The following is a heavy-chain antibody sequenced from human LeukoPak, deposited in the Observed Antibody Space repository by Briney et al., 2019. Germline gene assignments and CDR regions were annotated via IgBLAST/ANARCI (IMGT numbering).Heavy chain of an antibody. CDR1: GFTFSSYA. V-gene: IGHV3-30*04. D-gene: IGHD5-24*01. CDR3: ARTRDGPFEY. Sequence: GGSLRLSCAASGFTFSSYAMHWVRQAPGKGLEWVAIISYDGSDNYSADSVKSRFTISRDNAKNSLYLQMNSLRADDTAFYYCARTRDGPFEYLGQGNLVTVSS. J-gene: IGHJ4*02. CDR2: ISYDGSDN.